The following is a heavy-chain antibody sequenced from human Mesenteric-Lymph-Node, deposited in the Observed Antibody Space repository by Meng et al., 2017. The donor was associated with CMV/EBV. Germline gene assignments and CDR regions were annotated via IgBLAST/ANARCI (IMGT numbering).Heavy chain of an antibody. D-gene: IGHD6-19*01. V-gene: IGHV3-30-3*01. J-gene: IGHJ4*02. CDR3: ARLTGYSSGWYGDY. CDR1: GLTFSSYA. Sequence: ASGLTFSSYAMHWVRQAPGKGLEWVAVISYDGSNKYYADSVKGRFTISRDNSKNTLYLQMNSLRAEDTAVYYCARLTGYSSGWYGDYWGQGTLVTVSS. CDR2: ISYDGSNK.